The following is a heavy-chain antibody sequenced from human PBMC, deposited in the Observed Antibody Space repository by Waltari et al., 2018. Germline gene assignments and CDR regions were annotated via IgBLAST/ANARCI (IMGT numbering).Heavy chain of an antibody. D-gene: IGHD1-1*01. CDR1: GYTFSPYG. CDR3: ARVRASGGNSAFDI. V-gene: IGHV1-18*01. Sequence: QGQLVQSGAEVKKPGASVTVSCKASGYTFSPYGISWVRQAPGQGLEWMGWINPYNGNTNYAQMVQDRVTLTTDTSTSTAYMELRSLTSADTAVYYCARVRASGGNSAFDIWGQGTMVTVSS. J-gene: IGHJ3*02. CDR2: INPYNGNT.